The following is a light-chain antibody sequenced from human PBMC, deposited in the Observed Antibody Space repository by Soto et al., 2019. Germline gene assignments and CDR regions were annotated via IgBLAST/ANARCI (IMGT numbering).Light chain of an antibody. Sequence: DIQMTQSPSTLSASVGDRVTITCRASQSISSWLAWYQQKPGKAPKLLIYKASSLESGVPSRFSGSGSGTEFTLTISSLQPDDFATYYCQQYNNFSPTFGQGTKVEI. V-gene: IGKV1-5*03. CDR3: QQYNNFSPT. J-gene: IGKJ1*01. CDR2: KAS. CDR1: QSISSW.